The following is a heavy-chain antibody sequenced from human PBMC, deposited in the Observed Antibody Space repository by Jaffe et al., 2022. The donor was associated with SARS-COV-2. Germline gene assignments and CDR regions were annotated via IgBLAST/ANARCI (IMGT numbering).Heavy chain of an antibody. J-gene: IGHJ6*02. D-gene: IGHD1-1*01. CDR2: ISGSGGST. V-gene: IGHV3-23*01. CDR3: AKWMGTGTYYYYYYGMDV. CDR1: GFTFSSYA. Sequence: EVQLLESGGGLVQPGGSLRLSCAASGFTFSSYAMSWVRQAPGKGLEWVSGISGSGGSTSYADSVRGRFTISRDKSKNTLYLQMNSLRAEDTAVYCCAKWMGTGTYYYYYYGMDVWGQGTTVTVSS.